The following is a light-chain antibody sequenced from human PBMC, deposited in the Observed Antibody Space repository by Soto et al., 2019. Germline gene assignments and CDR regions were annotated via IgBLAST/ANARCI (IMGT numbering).Light chain of an antibody. CDR2: KIS. J-gene: IGKJ4*01. V-gene: IGKV2-24*01. CDR1: RSLVHSDGNTH. Sequence: DIGMTQTPLSSPVTLGQPASISCRSSRSLVHSDGNTHLTLLHQRPGQPPRLLIYKISNRFSGVXDXXSGSGAGTDFTLEINRVEAEDVGVYYCMQGTQFPPSFGGGTKVEIK. CDR3: MQGTQFPPS.